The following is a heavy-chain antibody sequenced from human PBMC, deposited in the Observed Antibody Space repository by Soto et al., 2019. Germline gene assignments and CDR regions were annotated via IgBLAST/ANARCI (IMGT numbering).Heavy chain of an antibody. CDR1: GYTFTSYD. CDR3: AREAVAGTVYYYGMDV. D-gene: IGHD6-19*01. J-gene: IGHJ6*02. CDR2: MNPNSGNT. V-gene: IGHV1-8*01. Sequence: QVQLVQSGAEVKKPGASVKVSCKASGYTFTSYDINWVRQATGQGLEWMGWMNPNSGNTGYAQKFQGRVTMTRNTSISTAYMELSSLRSEDTAVYSCAREAVAGTVYYYGMDVWGQGTTVTVSS.